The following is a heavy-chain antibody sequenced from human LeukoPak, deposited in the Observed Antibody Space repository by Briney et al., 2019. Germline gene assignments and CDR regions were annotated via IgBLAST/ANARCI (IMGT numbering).Heavy chain of an antibody. Sequence: ASVKVSCKASGYTFTDYYMHWVRQAPGQGLEWMGWISAYNGNTNYAQKLQGRVTMTTDTSTSTVYMELRSLRSDDTAVYYCARGGLYCSSTSCYGIEYWGQGTLVTVSS. V-gene: IGHV1-18*04. CDR2: ISAYNGNT. J-gene: IGHJ4*02. D-gene: IGHD2-2*01. CDR1: GYTFTDYY. CDR3: ARGGLYCSSTSCYGIEY.